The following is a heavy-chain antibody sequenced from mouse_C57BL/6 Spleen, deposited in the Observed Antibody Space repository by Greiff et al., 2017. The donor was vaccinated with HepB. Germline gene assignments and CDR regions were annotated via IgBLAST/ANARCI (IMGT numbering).Heavy chain of an antibody. J-gene: IGHJ2*01. V-gene: IGHV5-17*01. CDR1: GFTFSDYG. D-gene: IGHD1-1*01. CDR2: ISSGSSTI. CDR3: ARSYYYGSSYPSY. Sequence: EVKVVESGGGLVKPGGSLKLSCAASGFTFSDYGMHWVRQAPEKGLEWVAYISSGSSTIYYADTVKGRFTISRDNAKNTLFLQMTSLRSEDTAMYYCARSYYYGSSYPSYWGQGTTLTVSS.